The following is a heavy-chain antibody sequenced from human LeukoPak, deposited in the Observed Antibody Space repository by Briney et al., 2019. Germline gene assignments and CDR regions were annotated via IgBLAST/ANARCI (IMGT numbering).Heavy chain of an antibody. CDR1: GGSISSGASD. CDR2: INHSGST. J-gene: IGHJ4*02. V-gene: IGHV4-31*03. D-gene: IGHD2-8*01. CDR3: AWGVLMVYAAFDY. Sequence: PSQTLSLTCTVSGGSISSGASDWGWIRQHPKRGLEWVGYINHSGSTYYNPSLGSRVTISVDTSKNQFSLKLSSVTAADTAVYYCAWGVLMVYAAFDYWGQGTLVTVSS.